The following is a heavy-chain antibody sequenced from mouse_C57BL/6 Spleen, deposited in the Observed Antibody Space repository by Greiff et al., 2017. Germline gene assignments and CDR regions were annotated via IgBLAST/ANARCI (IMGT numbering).Heavy chain of an antibody. V-gene: IGHV5-4*01. Sequence: EVKLVESGGGLVKPGGSLKLSCAASGFTFSSYAMSWVRQTPEKRLEWVATISDGGSYTYYPDNVKGRFTISRDNAKNNLYLQMSHLKSEDTAMYYCAREDYYGHFDYWGQGTTLTVSS. D-gene: IGHD1-1*01. CDR2: ISDGGSYT. J-gene: IGHJ2*01. CDR3: AREDYYGHFDY. CDR1: GFTFSSYA.